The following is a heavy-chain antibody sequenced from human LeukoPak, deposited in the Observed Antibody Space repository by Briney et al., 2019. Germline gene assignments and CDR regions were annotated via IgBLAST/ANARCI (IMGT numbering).Heavy chain of an antibody. D-gene: IGHD2-15*01. CDR2: ISSSSSYI. CDR1: GFIFGEYA. CDR3: ARERACRGGSCYGDY. J-gene: IGHJ4*02. Sequence: RAGGSLRLSCTGSGFIFGEYAMSWVRQAPGKGLEWVSSISSSSSYIYYADSVKGRFTISRDNAKNSLYLQMNSLRAEDTAVYYCARERACRGGSCYGDYWGQGTLVTVSS. V-gene: IGHV3-21*01.